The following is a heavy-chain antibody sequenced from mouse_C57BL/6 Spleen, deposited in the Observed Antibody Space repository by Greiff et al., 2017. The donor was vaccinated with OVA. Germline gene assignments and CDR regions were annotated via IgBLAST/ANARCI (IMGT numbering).Heavy chain of an antibody. Sequence: QVQLQESGAELARPGASVKMSCKASGYTFTSYTMHWVKQRPGQGLEWIGYINPSSGYTKYNQKFKDKATLTADKSSSTAYMQLSSLTSEDSAVYYCAREGLGREYYFDYWGQGTTLTVSS. D-gene: IGHD4-1*01. CDR1: GYTFTSYT. CDR3: AREGLGREYYFDY. V-gene: IGHV1-4*01. CDR2: INPSSGYT. J-gene: IGHJ2*01.